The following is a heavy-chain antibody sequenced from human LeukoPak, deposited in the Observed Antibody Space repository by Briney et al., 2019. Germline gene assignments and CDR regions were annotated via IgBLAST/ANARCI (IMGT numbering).Heavy chain of an antibody. CDR3: ARQYYDFWSGFYTADYYFDY. Sequence: GGSLRLSCAASGFTFSSYAMNWVRQAPGKGLEWVSTLSGSARHTYYADSVKGRFTISRDNAQSSLYLQMNSLRAEDSAVYYCARQYYDFWSGFYTADYYFDYWGRGTLVTVSS. CDR1: GFTFSSYA. D-gene: IGHD3-3*01. J-gene: IGHJ4*02. CDR2: LSGSARHT. V-gene: IGHV3-23*01.